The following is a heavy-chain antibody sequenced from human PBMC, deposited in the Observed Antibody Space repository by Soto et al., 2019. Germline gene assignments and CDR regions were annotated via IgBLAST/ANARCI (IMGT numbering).Heavy chain of an antibody. CDR2: ISWNSGSI. J-gene: IGHJ4*02. CDR3: AKVPVYGLGATHFDY. CDR1: GFTFDDYA. V-gene: IGHV3-9*01. D-gene: IGHD2-15*01. Sequence: GGSLRLSCAASGFTFDDYAMHWVRQAPGKGLEWVSGISWNSGSIGYADSVKGRFTISRDNAKNSLYLQMNSLRAEDTALYYCAKVPVYGLGATHFDYWGQGTQVTVSS.